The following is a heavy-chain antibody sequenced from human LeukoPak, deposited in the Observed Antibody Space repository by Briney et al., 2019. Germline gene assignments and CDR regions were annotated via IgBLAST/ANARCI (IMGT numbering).Heavy chain of an antibody. Sequence: GGSLRLSCEASGFTLSTYWMNWVRQVPGKGLDWVANINPDGSGKRYVDSVKGRFTIARDNADNSLSLQINSLRVEDTAVYYCASWGAGGNSWGQGTLVTVSS. CDR2: INPDGSGK. J-gene: IGHJ4*02. V-gene: IGHV3-7*01. CDR3: ASWGAGGNS. CDR1: GFTLSTYW. D-gene: IGHD3-16*01.